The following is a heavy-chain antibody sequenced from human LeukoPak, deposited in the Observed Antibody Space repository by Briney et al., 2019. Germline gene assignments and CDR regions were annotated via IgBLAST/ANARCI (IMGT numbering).Heavy chain of an antibody. CDR3: ASTPDDILTGYRDY. CDR2: IIPIHGIA. CDR1: GGTFSSYA. V-gene: IGHV1-69*04. Sequence: SVKVSCKASGGTFSSYAISWVRQAPGQGLEWMGRIIPIHGIANYAQKFQGRVTITADKSTSTAYMELSSLRSEDTAVYYCASTPDDILTGYRDYWGQGTLVTVSS. D-gene: IGHD3-9*01. J-gene: IGHJ4*02.